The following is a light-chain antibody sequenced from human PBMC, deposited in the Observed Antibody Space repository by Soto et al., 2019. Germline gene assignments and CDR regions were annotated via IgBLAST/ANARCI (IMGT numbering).Light chain of an antibody. CDR3: QHYNSYPWT. CDR1: LKISNW. J-gene: IGKJ1*01. V-gene: IGKV1-5*03. CDR2: KAS. Sequence: DIQMTQSPSTLSASIGDRVTITCRASLKISNWLAWYQQKPGKAPNLLISKASNLESGVPSRFSGTGFGTEFNLTISSLQPDDFATYYCQHYNSYPWTFGQGTKVEIK.